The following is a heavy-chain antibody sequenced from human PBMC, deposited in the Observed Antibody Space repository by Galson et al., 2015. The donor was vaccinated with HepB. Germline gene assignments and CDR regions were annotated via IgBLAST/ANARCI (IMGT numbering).Heavy chain of an antibody. CDR3: LLRYFDSANLARAPPS. CDR2: IDPSDSYT. V-gene: IGHV5-10-1*01. J-gene: IGHJ4*02. CDR1: GYSSTSYW. Sequence: QSGAEVKKPGESLRISCKGSGYSSTSYWISWVRQMPGKGLEWMGRIDPSDSYTNYSPSFQGHVTISADKSISTAYLQWGSLKASDTAMYYCLLRYFDSANLARAPPSWGQGTLVTVSS. D-gene: IGHD3-9*01.